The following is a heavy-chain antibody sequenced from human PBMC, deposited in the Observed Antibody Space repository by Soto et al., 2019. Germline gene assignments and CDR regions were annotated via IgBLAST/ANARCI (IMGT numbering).Heavy chain of an antibody. J-gene: IGHJ4*02. Sequence: GASVKASCKASGDAFNSYGSSWVRQAPGQGLEWMGWISAYNGNTNYAQKLQGRVTMTTDTSTSTAYMELRSLRSDDTAVYYCARKPQDFDYWGQGTLVTVSS. CDR2: ISAYNGNT. CDR1: GDAFNSYG. V-gene: IGHV1-18*01. CDR3: ARKPQDFDY.